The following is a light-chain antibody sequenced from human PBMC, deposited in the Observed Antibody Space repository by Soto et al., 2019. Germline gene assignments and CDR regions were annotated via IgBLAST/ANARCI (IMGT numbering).Light chain of an antibody. V-gene: IGKV3D-15*01. J-gene: IGKJ1*01. Sequence: VLTQSPCILSLPPGDSAALSFRASESVSNFLVWYQHKPGQTPRLLMYDSSSRVTDIPARFSGSGSGTDFTLTISSLQSEDFAVYYCQQYNNWPWTFGQGTKVAIK. CDR1: ESVSNF. CDR2: DSS. CDR3: QQYNNWPWT.